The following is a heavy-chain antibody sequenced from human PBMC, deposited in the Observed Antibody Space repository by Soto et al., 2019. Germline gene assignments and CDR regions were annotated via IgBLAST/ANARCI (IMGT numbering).Heavy chain of an antibody. CDR3: VRDYLLTGFDP. D-gene: IGHD3-9*01. CDR1: GGSISNYY. V-gene: IGHV4-59*01. Sequence: SETLSLTCTVSGGSISNYYWTWVRQPPGKGLEWIGYVYYSGSTNYNPSLESRVTISIDASKNQFSLKMKSVTAADTAVYYCVRDYLLTGFDPWGQEALVTVSS. CDR2: VYYSGST. J-gene: IGHJ5*02.